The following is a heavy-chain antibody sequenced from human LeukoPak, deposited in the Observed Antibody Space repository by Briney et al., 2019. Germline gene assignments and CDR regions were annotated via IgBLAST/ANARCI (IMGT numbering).Heavy chain of an antibody. J-gene: IGHJ3*02. CDR1: GGSISSSNW. V-gene: IGHV4-4*02. CDR2: IYHSGST. Sequence: PSETLSLTCAVSGGSISSSNWWSCVRQPPGKGLEWIGEIYHSGSTNYNPSLKSRVTISVDKSKNQFSLKLSSVTAADTAVYYCARSSGYYLGDAFDIWGQGTMVTVSS. CDR3: ARSSGYYLGDAFDI. D-gene: IGHD3-22*01.